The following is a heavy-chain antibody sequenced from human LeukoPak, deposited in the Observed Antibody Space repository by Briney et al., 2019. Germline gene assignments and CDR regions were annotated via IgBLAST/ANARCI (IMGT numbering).Heavy chain of an antibody. V-gene: IGHV6-1*01. J-gene: IGHJ4*02. CDR2: TYHRSKWYG. Sequence: SQTLSLTCAISGDGVSSNSAAWNWIRQSPSRGLEWLGRTYHRSKWYGESAVSLKGRITINPDTSKNQFSLQLNSVAPEDTAVYYCARTTGHFDYWGQGTLVTVSS. CDR1: GDGVSSNSAA. CDR3: ARTTGHFDY. D-gene: IGHD2-8*02.